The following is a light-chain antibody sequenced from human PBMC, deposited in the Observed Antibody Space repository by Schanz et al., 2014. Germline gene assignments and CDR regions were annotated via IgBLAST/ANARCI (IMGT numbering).Light chain of an antibody. CDR3: QQYYSTPLT. CDR2: WAS. Sequence: DIVMTQSPDSLAVSLGERATINCKSSQSVLYTSDNKNYLAWYQHKPGQPPKLLISWASTRESGVPDRFSGSGSGTDFTLTISSLQAEDVAVYYCQQYYSTPLTFGPGTKVDIK. V-gene: IGKV4-1*01. CDR1: QSVLYTSDNKNY. J-gene: IGKJ3*01.